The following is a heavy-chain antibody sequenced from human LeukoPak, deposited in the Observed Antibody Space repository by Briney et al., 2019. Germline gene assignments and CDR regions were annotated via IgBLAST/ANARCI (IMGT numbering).Heavy chain of an antibody. CDR2: INWNGGST. J-gene: IGHJ6*03. V-gene: IGHV3-20*04. CDR3: ARGGADSSSWYYYMDV. CDR1: GFTFDDYG. D-gene: IGHD6-13*01. Sequence: GGSLRLSCAASGFTFDDYGMSWVRQAPGKGLEWVSGINWNGGSTGYADSVKGRFTISRDNAKNSLYLQMNSLRAEDTALYYCARGGADSSSWYYYMDVWGKGTTVTVSS.